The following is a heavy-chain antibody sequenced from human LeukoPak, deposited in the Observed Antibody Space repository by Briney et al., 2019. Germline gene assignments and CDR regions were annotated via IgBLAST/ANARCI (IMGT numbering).Heavy chain of an antibody. CDR2: IYPGNFET. CDR3: ARQVVSYCSSTSCHNFDY. J-gene: IGHJ4*02. D-gene: IGHD2-2*01. V-gene: IGHV5-51*01. Sequence: GLCLHSSSPGPGFSFTCYWIGWARPMTGKGLEWMGIIYPGNFETRYSPSFQGQVTISADKSISTGYLQCSRLKPSHTALYYCARQVVSYCSSTSCHNFDYWGQGTLVTVSS. CDR1: GFSFTCYW.